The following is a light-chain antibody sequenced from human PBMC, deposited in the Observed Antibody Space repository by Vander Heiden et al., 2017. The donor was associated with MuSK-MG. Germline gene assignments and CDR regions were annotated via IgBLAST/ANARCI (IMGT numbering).Light chain of an antibody. Sequence: EIVVTQSPATLSVSPGDRATLSCRASHSVSSKLAWYQQKLGQAPRLLIYDASTRATGIPARFSGSGYGTEFTLTISSRQSEDFALYYCQQHNNWPPWTLGQGTMVEV. V-gene: IGKV3-15*01. CDR1: HSVSSK. CDR2: DAS. CDR3: QQHNNWPPWT. J-gene: IGKJ1*01.